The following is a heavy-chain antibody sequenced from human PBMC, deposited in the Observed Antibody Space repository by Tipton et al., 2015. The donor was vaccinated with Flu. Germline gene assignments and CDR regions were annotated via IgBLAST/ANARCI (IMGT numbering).Heavy chain of an antibody. CDR2: ISYDGKSK. D-gene: IGHD3-10*01. Sequence: SLRLSCATSEITFSNYGFHWVRQAPGKGLEWVAVISYDGKSKYYADSVKGRFSVSRDDSRKTVYLQMNTLRGDDTAVYYCAHRWFEGLSRYYHGMDIWGQGASVTVSS. CDR1: EITFSNYG. J-gene: IGHJ6*02. CDR3: AHRWFEGLSRYYHGMDI. V-gene: IGHV3-30*03.